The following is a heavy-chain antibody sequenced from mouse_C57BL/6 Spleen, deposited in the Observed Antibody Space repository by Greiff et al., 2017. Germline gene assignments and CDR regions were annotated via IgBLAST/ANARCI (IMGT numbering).Heavy chain of an antibody. V-gene: IGHV1-4*01. J-gene: IGHJ4*01. CDR2: INPSSGYT. Sequence: QVHVKQSGAELARPGASVKMSCKASGYTFTSYTMHWVKQRPGQGLEWIGYINPSSGYTKYNQKFKDKATLTADKSSSTAYMQLSSLTSEDSAVYYCARGIYYDYDEYYAMDYWGQGTSVTVSS. CDR3: ARGIYYDYDEYYAMDY. D-gene: IGHD2-4*01. CDR1: GYTFTSYT.